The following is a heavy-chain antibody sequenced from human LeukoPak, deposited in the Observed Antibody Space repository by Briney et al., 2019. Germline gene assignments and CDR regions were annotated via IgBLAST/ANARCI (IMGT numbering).Heavy chain of an antibody. CDR2: ISYDGSNK. CDR3: AKSLESTNYYYHMGV. Sequence: GGSLRLSCAASGFTFSSYGMHWVRQAPGKGLEWVAVISYDGSNKYYADSVKGRFTISRDNSKNTLYLQTNSLRAEDTAVYYCAKSLESTNYYYHMGVWGKGTTVTISS. J-gene: IGHJ6*03. V-gene: IGHV3-30*18. CDR1: GFTFSSYG. D-gene: IGHD2-2*01.